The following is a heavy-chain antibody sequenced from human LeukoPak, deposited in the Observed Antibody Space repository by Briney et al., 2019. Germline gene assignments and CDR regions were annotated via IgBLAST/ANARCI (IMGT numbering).Heavy chain of an antibody. CDR2: MNPNSGNT. D-gene: IGHD3-3*01. V-gene: IGHV1-8*01. Sequence: GASVKVSCKASGYTFTSYDINWVRQATGLGLEWMGWMNPNSGNTGYAQKFQGRVTMTRNTSISTAYMELSSLRSEDTAVYYCARGFGDFWSGYYPHYYYGMDVWGQGTTVTVSS. J-gene: IGHJ6*02. CDR1: GYTFTSYD. CDR3: ARGFGDFWSGYYPHYYYGMDV.